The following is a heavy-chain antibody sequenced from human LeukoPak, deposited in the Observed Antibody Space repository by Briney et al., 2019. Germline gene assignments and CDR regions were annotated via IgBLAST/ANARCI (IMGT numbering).Heavy chain of an antibody. CDR1: GFTLSDYY. Sequence: PGGSLRLSCAASGFTLSDYYMSWIRQAPGKGLEWVSYISSSDTYTNYADSVKGRFTISRDNAKNSLYLQMNSLRAKDTAVYYCARRKRSGCSSTSCLLNWFDPWGQGTLVTVSS. V-gene: IGHV3-11*06. CDR3: ARRKRSGCSSTSCLLNWFDP. D-gene: IGHD2-2*01. J-gene: IGHJ5*02. CDR2: ISSSDTYT.